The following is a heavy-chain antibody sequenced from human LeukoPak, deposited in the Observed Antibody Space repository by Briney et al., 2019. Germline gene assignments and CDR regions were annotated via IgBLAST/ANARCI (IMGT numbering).Heavy chain of an antibody. V-gene: IGHV3-33*08. J-gene: IGHJ4*02. CDR3: ARELERQWLVPVPRLDY. D-gene: IGHD6-19*01. CDR2: IWYDGSNK. Sequence: GRSLRLSCAASGFTFSSYAMHWVRQAPGKGLEWVAVIWYDGSNKYYADSVKGRFTISRDNSKNTLYLQMNSLRAEDTAVYYCARELERQWLVPVPRLDYWGQGTLVTVSS. CDR1: GFTFSSYA.